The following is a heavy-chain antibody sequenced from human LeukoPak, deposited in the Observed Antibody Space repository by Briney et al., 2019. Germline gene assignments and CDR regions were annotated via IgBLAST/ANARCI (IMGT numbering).Heavy chain of an antibody. D-gene: IGHD6-13*01. V-gene: IGHV1-2*02. CDR1: GYTFTGYY. J-gene: IGHJ4*02. Sequence: ASVKVSCKASGYTFTGYYMHWVRQAPGQGLEWMGGINPNSGGTNYAQKFQGRVTMTRDTSISTAYMELSRLRSDDTAVYYCARGFGGWQLAYFDYWGQGTLVTVSS. CDR2: INPNSGGT. CDR3: ARGFGGWQLAYFDY.